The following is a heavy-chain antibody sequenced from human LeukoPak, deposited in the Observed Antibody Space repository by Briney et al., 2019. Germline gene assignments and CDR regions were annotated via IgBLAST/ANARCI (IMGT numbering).Heavy chain of an antibody. Sequence: PGGSLRLSCAASGFTFSSYSMNWVRQAPGKGLEWASSISSSSSYIYYADSVKGRFTISRDNAKNSLYLQMNSLRAEDTAVYYCARGPYSSGWYVFSTWGQGTLVTVSS. D-gene: IGHD6-19*01. J-gene: IGHJ5*02. CDR3: ARGPYSSGWYVFST. V-gene: IGHV3-21*01. CDR1: GFTFSSYS. CDR2: ISSSSSYI.